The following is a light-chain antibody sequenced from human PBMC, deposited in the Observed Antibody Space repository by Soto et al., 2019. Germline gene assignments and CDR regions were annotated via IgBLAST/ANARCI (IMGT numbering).Light chain of an antibody. CDR2: EVT. V-gene: IGLV2-8*01. Sequence: QSALTQPPSASGSPGQSVTISCTGTNSDVGGYNFVSWYQQHPGKAPKLIIYEVTKRPSGVPDRFSGSKSGKTASLTVSGLQAEDDADYYCSSYAGSNNRYVFGTGTKLTVL. CDR3: SSYAGSNNRYV. J-gene: IGLJ1*01. CDR1: NSDVGGYNF.